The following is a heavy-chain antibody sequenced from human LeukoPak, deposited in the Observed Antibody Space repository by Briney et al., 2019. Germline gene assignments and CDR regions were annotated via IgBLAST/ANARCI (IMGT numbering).Heavy chain of an antibody. D-gene: IGHD3-22*01. Sequence: GGSLRLSCAASGFTFSSYSMNWVRQAPGKGLEWVSYISSSSTSTIYYADSVKGRFTISRDNGKNSLDLQMNSLRAEDTAVYYCARDRGSSGYQLDYWGQGTLVTVSS. J-gene: IGHJ4*02. CDR3: ARDRGSSGYQLDY. CDR2: ISSSSTSTI. CDR1: GFTFSSYS. V-gene: IGHV3-48*01.